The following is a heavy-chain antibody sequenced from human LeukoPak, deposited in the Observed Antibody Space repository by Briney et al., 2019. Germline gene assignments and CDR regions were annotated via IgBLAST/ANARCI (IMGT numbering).Heavy chain of an antibody. Sequence: GASVKVSCKASGYTFTSYYMHWVRQAPGQGLEWMGIINPSGGSTSYAQRFQGRVTMTEDTSTDTVYMQLSSLRSEDTAIYYCTTNLISLFGVGYWGHGTLVTVSS. D-gene: IGHD3-3*01. CDR3: TTNLISLFGVGY. J-gene: IGHJ4*01. CDR2: INPSGGST. V-gene: IGHV1-46*01. CDR1: GYTFTSYY.